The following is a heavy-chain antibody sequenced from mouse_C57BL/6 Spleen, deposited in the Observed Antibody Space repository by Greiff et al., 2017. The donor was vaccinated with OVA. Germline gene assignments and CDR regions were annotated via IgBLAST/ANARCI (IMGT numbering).Heavy chain of an antibody. J-gene: IGHJ2*01. CDR2: ISYDGSN. V-gene: IGHV3-6*01. D-gene: IGHD1-1*01. Sequence: DVKLQESGPGLVKPSQSLSLTCSVTGYSITSGYYWNWIRQFPGNKLEWMGYISYDGSNNYNPSLKNRISITRDTSKNQFFLKLNSVTTEDTATYYCTGYYYGSRCFFDYWGQGTTLTVSS. CDR3: TGYYYGSRCFFDY. CDR1: GYSITSGYY.